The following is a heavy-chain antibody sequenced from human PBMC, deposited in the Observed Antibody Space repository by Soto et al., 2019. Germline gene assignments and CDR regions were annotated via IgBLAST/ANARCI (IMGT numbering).Heavy chain of an antibody. CDR3: ARHDSGSYEGDWFDP. Sequence: SPSFQGHVTISADKSISTAYLQWSSLKASDTAMYYCARHDSGSYEGDWFDPWGQGTLVTVSS. V-gene: IGHV5-10-1*01. D-gene: IGHD3-10*01. J-gene: IGHJ5*02.